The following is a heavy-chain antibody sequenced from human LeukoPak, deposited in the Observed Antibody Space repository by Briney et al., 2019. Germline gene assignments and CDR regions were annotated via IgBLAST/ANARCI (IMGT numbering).Heavy chain of an antibody. V-gene: IGHV4-34*01. J-gene: IGHJ3*02. CDR1: GGSISGYY. Sequence: SETLSLTCTVSGGSISGYYWSWIRQPPGKGLEWIGEINHSGSTNYNPSLKSRVTISVDTSKNQFSLKLSSVTAADTAVYYCARESDLYYDFWSGSPPGDAFDIWGQGTMVTVSS. CDR2: INHSGST. CDR3: ARESDLYYDFWSGSPPGDAFDI. D-gene: IGHD3-3*01.